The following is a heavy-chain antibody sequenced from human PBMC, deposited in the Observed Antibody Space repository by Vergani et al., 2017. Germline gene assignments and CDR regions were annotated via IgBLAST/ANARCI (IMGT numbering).Heavy chain of an antibody. CDR2: VYWNDDE. CDR3: VHRLGYFVWDGAFYV. J-gene: IGHJ3*01. CDR1: GISLTTGGEG. Sequence: QITLKESGPTLVKPTQTLTLTCTFSGISLTTGGEGVGWIRQPPGRALEWLAFVYWNDDERYSPSLKSRVTITKDTSKNEVILTMATMDPVDTATYYCVHRLGYFVWDGAFYVWGAGTMVAVSS. V-gene: IGHV2-5*01. D-gene: IGHD3-10*02.